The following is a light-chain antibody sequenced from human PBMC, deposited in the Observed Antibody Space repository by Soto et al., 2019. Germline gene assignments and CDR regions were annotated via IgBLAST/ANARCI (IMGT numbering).Light chain of an antibody. Sequence: DIQMTQSPSSLSASVGDRVTNTCRASQGISNYLAWYQQKPGKVPKLLIYAASTLQSGVPSRFSGSGSGTDFTLTISSLQPEDGATYYCQKYNSALSVAFGQGTKVDIK. J-gene: IGKJ1*01. V-gene: IGKV1-27*01. CDR2: AAS. CDR3: QKYNSALSVA. CDR1: QGISNY.